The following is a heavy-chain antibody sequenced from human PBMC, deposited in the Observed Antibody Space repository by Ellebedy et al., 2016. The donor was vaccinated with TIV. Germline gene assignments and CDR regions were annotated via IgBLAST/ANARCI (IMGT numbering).Heavy chain of an antibody. CDR2: ISSDGADI. Sequence: GESLKIPCAASGFTLSSYVMSWVRQAPGKRLERVAAISSDGADIYYADSVKGRFTISRDNSKNTLYLQMNSLRAEDTAVYYCAKGMDYFDYWGQGTLVTVSS. CDR1: GFTLSSYV. J-gene: IGHJ4*02. D-gene: IGHD5-24*01. V-gene: IGHV3-23*01. CDR3: AKGMDYFDY.